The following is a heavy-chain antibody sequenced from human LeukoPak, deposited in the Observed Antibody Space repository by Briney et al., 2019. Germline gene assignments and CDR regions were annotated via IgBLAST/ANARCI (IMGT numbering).Heavy chain of an antibody. J-gene: IGHJ3*02. CDR2: IWYDGSDK. CDR1: GFTFSSYG. V-gene: IGHV3-30*18. CDR3: AKVFSYGTDAFDI. D-gene: IGHD5-18*01. Sequence: GRSLRLSCAASGFTFSSYGMHWVRQAPGKGLEWVAVIWYDGSDKYYADSVKGRFTISRDNSKNTLYLQMNSLRAEDTAVYYCAKVFSYGTDAFDIWGQGTMVTVSS.